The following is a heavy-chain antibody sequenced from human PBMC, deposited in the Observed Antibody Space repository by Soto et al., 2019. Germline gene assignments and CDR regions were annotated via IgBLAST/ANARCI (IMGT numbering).Heavy chain of an antibody. J-gene: IGHJ5*02. Sequence: SETLSLTCTVSGGSISSGGYYWSWIRQHPGKGLEWIGYIYYSGSTYYNPSLKSRVTISVDTSKNQFSLKLSSVTAADTAVYYCARYLYSSSSEPRFDPWGQGTRVTVAS. D-gene: IGHD6-6*01. V-gene: IGHV4-31*03. CDR1: GGSISSGGYY. CDR3: ARYLYSSSSEPRFDP. CDR2: IYYSGST.